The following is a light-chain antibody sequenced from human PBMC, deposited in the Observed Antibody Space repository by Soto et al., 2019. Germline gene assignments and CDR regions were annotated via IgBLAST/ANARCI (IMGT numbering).Light chain of an antibody. CDR2: TDN. V-gene: IGLV1-44*01. Sequence: QSVLTQPPSASAPPGQGVTISCSGSSSNVGTNTVTWYQQLSGTAPKLLIFTDNFRSSVVPELFSGSKSGTSASLAISGLHSDDDADYYYAAWDDSLKGNVFGTGTKLTVL. CDR1: SSNVGTNT. CDR3: AAWDDSLKGNV. J-gene: IGLJ1*01.